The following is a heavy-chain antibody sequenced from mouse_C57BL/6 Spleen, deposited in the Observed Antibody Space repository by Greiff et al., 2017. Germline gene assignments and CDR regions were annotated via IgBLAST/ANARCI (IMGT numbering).Heavy chain of an antibody. CDR2: IHPNSGST. Sequence: QVQLQQPGAELVKPGASVKLSCKASGYTFTSYWMHWVKQRPGQGLEWIGMIHPNSGSTNYNEKFKSKATLTVDKSSSTAYMQLSSLTSEDSAVYYCARGIYYDYDPAWFAYLGQGTLVTVSA. J-gene: IGHJ3*01. D-gene: IGHD2-4*01. CDR1: GYTFTSYW. V-gene: IGHV1-64*01. CDR3: ARGIYYDYDPAWFAY.